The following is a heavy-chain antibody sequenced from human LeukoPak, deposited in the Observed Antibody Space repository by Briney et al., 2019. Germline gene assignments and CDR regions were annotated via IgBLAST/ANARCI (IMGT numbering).Heavy chain of an antibody. Sequence: SETLSLTCTVSGGPISSYYWSWIRQPPGKGLEWIGYIYTSGSTNYNPSLKSRVTLSVDTSKNQFSLKLSSVTAADTAVYYCARNHNYYYYMDVWGKGTTVTVSS. D-gene: IGHD1-14*01. CDR3: ARNHNYYYYMDV. CDR2: IYTSGST. J-gene: IGHJ6*03. V-gene: IGHV4-4*09. CDR1: GGPISSYY.